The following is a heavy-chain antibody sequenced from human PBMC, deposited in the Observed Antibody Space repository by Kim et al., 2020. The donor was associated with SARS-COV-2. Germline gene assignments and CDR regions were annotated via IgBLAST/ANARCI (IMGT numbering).Heavy chain of an antibody. CDR2: IRSKAYGGTT. CDR1: GFTFGDYV. V-gene: IGHV3-49*04. Sequence: GGSLRLSCTASGFTFGDYVMSWVRQAPGKGLEWVGFIRSKAYGGTTEYAASVKGRFTISRDDSKSIAYLQMNSLKTEDTAVYYCTRVDGEMATGYFDYWG. CDR3: TRVDGEMATGYFDY. J-gene: IGHJ4*01. D-gene: IGHD5-12*01.